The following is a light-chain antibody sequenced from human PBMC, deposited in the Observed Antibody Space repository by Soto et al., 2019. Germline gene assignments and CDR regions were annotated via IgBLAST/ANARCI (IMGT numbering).Light chain of an antibody. V-gene: IGLV2-14*01. CDR1: MRDVGAYNL. CDR3: SSYTSKSSLI. J-gene: IGLJ2*01. CDR2: EVR. Sequence: QSVGTQPACVSGSPGQAITISCAGTMRDVGAYNLVSWYQQHPGRAPQLIIYEVRNRPSGISFRFSGSKSGNTASLTISGLQAEDEADYYCSSYTSKSSLIFGGGTKVTVL.